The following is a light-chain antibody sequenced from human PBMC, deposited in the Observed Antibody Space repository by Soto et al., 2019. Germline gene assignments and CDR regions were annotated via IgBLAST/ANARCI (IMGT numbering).Light chain of an antibody. J-gene: IGKJ4*01. CDR3: QQYASSPLLT. Sequence: DIVVTHSPDSLAVSMAERAPMNXXSNQSVSSSYLAWYQQRPGQAPRLLXFGSSNRATGIPDRFSGSGSGTDFTLSISRLEPEDFAVYYCQQYASSPLLTFGGGTKVDIK. CDR2: GSS. CDR1: QSVSSSY. V-gene: IGKV3-20*01.